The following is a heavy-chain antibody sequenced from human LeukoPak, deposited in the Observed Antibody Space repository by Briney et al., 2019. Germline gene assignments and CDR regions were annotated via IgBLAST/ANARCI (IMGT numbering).Heavy chain of an antibody. V-gene: IGHV3-7*01. J-gene: IGHJ4*02. CDR3: TKWGGVYAVDGDWGSYPYSDY. CDR2: IKQDGSEK. CDR1: GFTFSSYW. D-gene: IGHD3-16*01. Sequence: PGGSLRLSCAASGFTFSSYWMSWVRQAPGKGLEWVANIKQDGSEKYYVDSVKGRFTISRDNSKNTLYLQMNSLRAEDTAVYYCTKWGGVYAVDGDWGSYPYSDYWGQGTLVTVSS.